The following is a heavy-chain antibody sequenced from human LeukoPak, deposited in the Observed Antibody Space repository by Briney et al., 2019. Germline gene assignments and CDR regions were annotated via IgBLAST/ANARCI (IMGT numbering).Heavy chain of an antibody. CDR3: ARGSVRGEFDP. CDR1: GGSISSGSYY. J-gene: IGHJ5*02. Sequence: PSETLSLTCNVSGGSISSGSYYWSWIRQPAGKGLEWIGRIYSSGYTNYNPSLKSRVTMSVDTSKNQFSLKLSSVTAADTAVYSCARGSVRGEFDPWGQGTLVTVSS. CDR2: IYSSGYT. D-gene: IGHD3-10*01. V-gene: IGHV4-61*02.